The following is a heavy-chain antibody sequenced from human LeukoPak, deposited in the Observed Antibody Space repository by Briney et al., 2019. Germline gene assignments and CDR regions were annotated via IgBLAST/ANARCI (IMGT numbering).Heavy chain of an antibody. V-gene: IGHV1-69*13. CDR1: GGTFSSYA. J-gene: IGHJ5*02. D-gene: IGHD5-24*01. CDR3: ARSGLMATIYWFDP. Sequence: SVKVSCKASGGTFSSYAISWVRQAPGQGLEWMGGIIPIFGTANYAQKFQGRVTVTADESTSTAYMELSSLRSEDTAVCYCARSGLMATIYWFDPWGQGTLVTVSS. CDR2: IIPIFGTA.